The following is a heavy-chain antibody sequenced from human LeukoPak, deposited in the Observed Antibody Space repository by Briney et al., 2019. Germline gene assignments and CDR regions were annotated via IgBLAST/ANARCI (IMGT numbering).Heavy chain of an antibody. CDR1: GFTFSSHW. D-gene: IGHD6-13*01. Sequence: PGGSLRPSCAASGFTFSSHWMTWIRQAPGKGLEWVASIKKDVGEKFYVDSVKGRFTISRDNAKNSLYLHMNSLRVEDTAVYYCASEGGMIAAAVSGGQGTLVTVSS. CDR2: IKKDVGEK. J-gene: IGHJ4*02. CDR3: ASEGGMIAAAVS. V-gene: IGHV3-7*01.